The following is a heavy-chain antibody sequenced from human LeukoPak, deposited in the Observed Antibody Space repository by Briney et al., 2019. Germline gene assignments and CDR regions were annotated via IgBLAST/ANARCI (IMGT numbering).Heavy chain of an antibody. J-gene: IGHJ4*02. CDR1: GFTFTTYE. CDR2: IRTSSGGI. D-gene: IGHD2-21*02. CDR3: ARDDSWAFDY. Sequence: GGSLRLSCAASGFTFTTYEMYWVRQAPGKGLEWVAYIRTSSGGIYYADSVKGRFTISTDNAKNSLYLEMNNLRDGDTAVYYCARDDSWAFDYWGQGTLVTVSS. V-gene: IGHV3-48*03.